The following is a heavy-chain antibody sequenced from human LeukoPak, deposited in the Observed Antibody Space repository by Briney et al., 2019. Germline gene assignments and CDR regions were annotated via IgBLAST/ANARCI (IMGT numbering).Heavy chain of an antibody. J-gene: IGHJ4*02. CDR1: GGSISSGDYY. V-gene: IGHV4-30-4*01. Sequence: SETLSLTCTVSGGSISSGDYYWRWIRQPPGKGLEWIGHIYYSGSTYYNPSLKSRVTLSVDTSKNQFSLKLSSVTAADTAVYYCASYSGYDLYYFDYWGQGTLVTVSS. CDR3: ASYSGYDLYYFDY. D-gene: IGHD5-12*01. CDR2: IYYSGST.